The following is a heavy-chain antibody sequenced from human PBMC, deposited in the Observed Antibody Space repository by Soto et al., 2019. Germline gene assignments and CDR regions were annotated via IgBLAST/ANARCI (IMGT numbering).Heavy chain of an antibody. CDR3: ARSWSSGYYLNFAY. D-gene: IGHD3-22*01. CDR1: GGSISSYY. J-gene: IGHJ4*02. Sequence: SETLSLTCTVSGGSISSYYWSWIRQPPGKGLEWIGYIYYSGSTNYNPSLKSRVTISVDTSKNQFSLKLSSVTAADTAVYYCARSWSSGYYLNFAYWGQGIPVTVSS. CDR2: IYYSGST. V-gene: IGHV4-59*01.